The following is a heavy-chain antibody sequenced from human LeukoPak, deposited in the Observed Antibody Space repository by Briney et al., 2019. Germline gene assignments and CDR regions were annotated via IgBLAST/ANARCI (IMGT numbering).Heavy chain of an antibody. CDR1: GFTVCSNY. D-gene: IGHD3-9*01. J-gene: IGHJ4*02. Sequence: QPRGCLRLSRAASGFTVCSNYMSWVRQAPGKGLEWVSVIYSGGSTYYADSVKGRFTISRDNSKNTLYLQMNSLRAEDTAVYYCASSPHYDIWTGSSTWGQGTLVTVAS. V-gene: IGHV3-53*01. CDR2: IYSGGST. CDR3: ASSPHYDIWTGSST.